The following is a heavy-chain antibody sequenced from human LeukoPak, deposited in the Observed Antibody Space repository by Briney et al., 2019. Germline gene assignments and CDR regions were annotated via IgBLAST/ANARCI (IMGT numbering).Heavy chain of an antibody. CDR1: GFIFSSYW. V-gene: IGHV3-74*01. Sequence: PGGSLRLSCAASGFIFSSYWMHWVRQAPGKGLVWVSRINSDGSSTSYADSVKGRFTVSRDNAKNTLYLQMNSLRAEDTAVYYCARDAYSSSPKPDYWGQGTLVTVSS. CDR3: ARDAYSSSPKPDY. D-gene: IGHD6-6*01. CDR2: INSDGSST. J-gene: IGHJ4*02.